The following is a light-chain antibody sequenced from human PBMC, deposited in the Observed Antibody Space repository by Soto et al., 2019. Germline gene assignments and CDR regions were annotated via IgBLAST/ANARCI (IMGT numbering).Light chain of an antibody. J-gene: IGLJ1*01. CDR3: SSYAGSSNV. CDR1: SSDVGGYNY. Sequence: QSALTQPPSASGSPGQSVAISCTGTSSDVGGYNYVSSYQQHPGKAPNLMIYEVNKRPSGVPDRFSGSKSGNTASLTVSGLRAEDEADFYCSSYAGSSNVFGTGTKVTVL. V-gene: IGLV2-8*01. CDR2: EVN.